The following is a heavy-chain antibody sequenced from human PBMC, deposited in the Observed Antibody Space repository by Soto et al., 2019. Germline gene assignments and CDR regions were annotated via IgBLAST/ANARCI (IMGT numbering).Heavy chain of an antibody. CDR1: GYTFTSYG. Sequence: GASVKVSCKASGYTFTSYGISWVRQAPGQGLEWMGWISAYNGNTNYAQKLQGRVTMTTDTSTSTAYMELRSLRSGDTAVYYCARDRTGTTDYYGMDVWGQGTTVTGLL. V-gene: IGHV1-18*04. D-gene: IGHD1-1*01. CDR3: ARDRTGTTDYYGMDV. J-gene: IGHJ6*02. CDR2: ISAYNGNT.